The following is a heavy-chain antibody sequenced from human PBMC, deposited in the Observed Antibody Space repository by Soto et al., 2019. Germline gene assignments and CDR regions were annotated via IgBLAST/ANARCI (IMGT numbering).Heavy chain of an antibody. Sequence: EVQLLESGGGLVQPGGSLRLSCAASEFSFSSYAMSWVRQAPMKGLEWVSAISGSGGSTYYADSVKGRFTISRDNSKNTLYLQMNSLRAEDTAVYYCAIIFYYGSGSYALVGDAFDIWGQGTMVTVSS. CDR3: AIIFYYGSGSYALVGDAFDI. J-gene: IGHJ3*02. CDR2: ISGSGGST. CDR1: EFSFSSYA. D-gene: IGHD3-10*01. V-gene: IGHV3-23*01.